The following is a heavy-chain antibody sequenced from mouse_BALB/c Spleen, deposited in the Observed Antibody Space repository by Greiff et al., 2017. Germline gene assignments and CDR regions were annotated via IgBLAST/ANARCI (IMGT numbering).Heavy chain of an antibody. D-gene: IGHD1-3*01. Sequence: QVQLQQSGPELVKPGASVKISCKASGYAFSSSWMNWVKQRPGQGLEWIGRIYPGDGDTNYNGKFKGKATLTADKSSSTAYMQLSSLTSVDSAVYFCARGDNLYYFDYWGQGTTLTVSS. J-gene: IGHJ2*01. CDR3: ARGDNLYYFDY. V-gene: IGHV1-82*01. CDR1: GYAFSSSW. CDR2: IYPGDGDT.